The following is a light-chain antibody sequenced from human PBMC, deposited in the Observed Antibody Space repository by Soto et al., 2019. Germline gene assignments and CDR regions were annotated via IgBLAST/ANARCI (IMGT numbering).Light chain of an antibody. CDR3: QQYNSYRT. Sequence: DIQMTQSPSTLSASVGDRVTITCRARQSISSWLAWYQQKPGKAPKLLIYDASILESGVPSRSSGSGSGTEFTLTISSLQPDDFATYYCQQYNSYRTFGQGTKVDI. CDR2: DAS. CDR1: QSISSW. J-gene: IGKJ1*01. V-gene: IGKV1-5*01.